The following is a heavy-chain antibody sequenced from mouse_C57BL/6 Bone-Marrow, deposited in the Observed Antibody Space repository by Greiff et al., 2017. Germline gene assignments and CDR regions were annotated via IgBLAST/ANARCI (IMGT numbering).Heavy chain of an antibody. D-gene: IGHD4-1*01. J-gene: IGHJ3*01. Sequence: QVQLQQSGAELVRPGTSVKVSCKASGYAFNNYLIEWVKQRPGKGLEWIGVINPGSGGTNYNEKFKGKATLTADNSSSTAYMQLSSLTSEDSAVYFCARSKNWDSWFAYWGQGTLVTVSA. V-gene: IGHV1-54*01. CDR2: INPGSGGT. CDR1: GYAFNNYL. CDR3: ARSKNWDSWFAY.